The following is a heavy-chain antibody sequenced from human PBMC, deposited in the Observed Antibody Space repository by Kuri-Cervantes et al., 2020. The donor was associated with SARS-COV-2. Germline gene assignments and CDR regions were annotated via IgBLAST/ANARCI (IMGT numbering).Heavy chain of an antibody. CDR2: INHSGST. CDR3: ARAKQWLAAHFDY. Sequence: GSLRLSCAASGFTFSDYYMNWVRQPPGKGLEWIGEINHSGSTNYNPSLKSRVTISVDTSKNQFSLKLSSVTAADTAVYYCARAKQWLAAHFDYWGQGTLVTVSS. CDR1: GFTFSDYY. J-gene: IGHJ4*02. V-gene: IGHV4-34*01. D-gene: IGHD6-19*01.